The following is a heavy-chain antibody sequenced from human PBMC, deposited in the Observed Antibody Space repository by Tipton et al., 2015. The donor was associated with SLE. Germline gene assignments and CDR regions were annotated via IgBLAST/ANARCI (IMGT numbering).Heavy chain of an antibody. Sequence: SLRLSCAASGFRFSSYEMSWVRQAPGKGLEWLSYIDSDGSTIYYADSVKGRFTISRDNSKNTLYLQMNSLRAEDTAVYYCARDRRGLDYWGQGTLVTVSS. V-gene: IGHV3-48*03. CDR2: IDSDGSTI. J-gene: IGHJ4*02. D-gene: IGHD3-10*01. CDR1: GFRFSSYE. CDR3: ARDRRGLDY.